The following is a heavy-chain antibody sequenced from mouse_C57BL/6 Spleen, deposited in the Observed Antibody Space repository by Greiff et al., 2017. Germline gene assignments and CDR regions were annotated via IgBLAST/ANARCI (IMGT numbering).Heavy chain of an antibody. CDR2: ISSGSSTI. CDR1: GFTFSDYG. D-gene: IGHD1-1*01. J-gene: IGHJ4*01. CDR3: GEGTTVVDYAMGY. V-gene: IGHV5-17*01. Sequence: EVKRVESGGGLVKPGGSLKLSCAASGFTFSDYGMHWVRQAPEQGLEWVAYISSGSSTIYYADTVKGRFTISRDNAKNTLFLQRTSLRYEDTAMYYCGEGTTVVDYAMGYWGQGTSVTVSS.